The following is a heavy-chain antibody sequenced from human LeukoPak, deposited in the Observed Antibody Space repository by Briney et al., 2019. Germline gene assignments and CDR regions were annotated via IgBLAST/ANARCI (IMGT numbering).Heavy chain of an antibody. V-gene: IGHV5-51*01. D-gene: IGHD2-21*02. J-gene: IGHJ2*01. CDR3: ARQYCGGDCSLGSWYFDL. Sequence: GESLKISCKASGYSFTSYWIGWVRQMPGKGLEWIGIIYPGDSDTRYSPSFQGQVTISADKSISTAYLQWSSLKASDTAMYYCARQYCGGDCSLGSWYFDLWGRGTLVTVSS. CDR1: GYSFTSYW. CDR2: IYPGDSDT.